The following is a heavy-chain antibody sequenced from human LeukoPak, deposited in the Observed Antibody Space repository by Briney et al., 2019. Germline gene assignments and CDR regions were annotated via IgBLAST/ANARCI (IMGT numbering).Heavy chain of an antibody. V-gene: IGHV1-69*05. CDR1: GGTFSPYA. D-gene: IGHD5-18*01. CDR3: ARTPQHSYYYYNMDV. Sequence: SVKVSGKASGGTFSPYAITWVRQAPGQGLEWMGGFIPIFGTANYAQKFQDRVTITTDASTSTVYMELTSLRSEDTAVYYCARTPQHSYYYYNMDVWGKGTTVTVAS. J-gene: IGHJ6*03. CDR2: FIPIFGTA.